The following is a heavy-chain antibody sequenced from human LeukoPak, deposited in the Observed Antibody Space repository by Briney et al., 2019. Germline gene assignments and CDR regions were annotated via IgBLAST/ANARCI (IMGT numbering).Heavy chain of an antibody. D-gene: IGHD4-11*01. J-gene: IGHJ4*02. CDR2: INHSGST. CDR3: ARGDSNFPFDY. CDR1: GGSFSGYY. Sequence: PSETLSLTCAVYGGSFSGYYWSWIRQPPGKGLEWIGEINHSGSTNYNPSLKSRVTISVDTSKNQFSLKLSSVTAADTAVYYCARGDSNFPFDYWGQGTLVTVSS. V-gene: IGHV4-34*01.